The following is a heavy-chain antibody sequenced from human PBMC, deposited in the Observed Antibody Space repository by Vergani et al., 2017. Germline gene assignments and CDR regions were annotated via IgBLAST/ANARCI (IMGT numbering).Heavy chain of an antibody. D-gene: IGHD2-21*01. CDR2: IAYDGSNK. CDR1: GFTFSRYA. J-gene: IGHJ4*02. CDR3: ASVQVVVIAISARSGDY. Sequence: QVQLVESGGGVVQPGRSLRLSCAASGFTFSRYAMHWVRQAPGKGLGWGAGIAYDGSNKYYADSVKGRFTISRDNSKNTLYLQMNSLRAEDTAVYYCASVQVVVIAISARSGDYWGQGTLVTVSS. V-gene: IGHV3-30-3*01.